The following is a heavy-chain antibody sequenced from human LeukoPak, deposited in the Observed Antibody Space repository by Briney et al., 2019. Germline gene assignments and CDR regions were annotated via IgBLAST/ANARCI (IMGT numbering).Heavy chain of an antibody. CDR1: GFTFSSYW. CDR3: ASFSPGGD. D-gene: IGHD2-21*01. V-gene: IGHV3-74*01. Sequence: GGSLRLSCAASGFTFSSYWMHWVRQAPGKGLVWVSRINSDGSSTRYADSVKGRFTISRDNAKNTLSLQRHSLRADDTAVYYCASFSPGGDWGQGTLVTVSS. CDR2: INSDGSST. J-gene: IGHJ4*02.